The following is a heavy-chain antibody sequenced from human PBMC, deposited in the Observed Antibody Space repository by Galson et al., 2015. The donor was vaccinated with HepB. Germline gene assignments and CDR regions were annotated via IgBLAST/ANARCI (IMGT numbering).Heavy chain of an antibody. D-gene: IGHD4-17*01. Sequence: SLRLSCAASGFTFSSYGMHWVRQAPGKGLEWVAVISYDGSNKYYADSVKGRFTISRDNSKNTLYLQMNSLRAEDTAVYYCAKAPSTVTTSDAFDIWGQGTMVTVSS. V-gene: IGHV3-30*18. CDR2: ISYDGSNK. CDR3: AKAPSTVTTSDAFDI. J-gene: IGHJ3*02. CDR1: GFTFSSYG.